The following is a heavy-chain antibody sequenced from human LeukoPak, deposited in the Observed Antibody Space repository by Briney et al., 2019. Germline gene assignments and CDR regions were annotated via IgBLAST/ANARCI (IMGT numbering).Heavy chain of an antibody. J-gene: IGHJ5*02. Sequence: ASVKVSCKASGYTFTSYGISWVRQAPGQGLEWMGWIGAYNGNTNYAQKLEGRVTMTTDTSTSTAYMELRSLRSDDTAVYYCARAEDQRYYDFWSGYYSNWFDPWGQGTLVTVSS. CDR1: GYTFTSYG. CDR3: ARAEDQRYYDFWSGYYSNWFDP. V-gene: IGHV1-18*01. CDR2: IGAYNGNT. D-gene: IGHD3-3*01.